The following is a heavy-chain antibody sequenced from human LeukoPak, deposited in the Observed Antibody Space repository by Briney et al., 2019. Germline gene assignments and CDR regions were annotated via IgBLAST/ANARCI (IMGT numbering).Heavy chain of an antibody. V-gene: IGHV1-18*04. Sequence: GASVKVSCRASGYTFTSYGINWVRQGPGQGLEWMGWISAYNGNTNYAQKLQGRVTMTTDTSTSTAYMELRSLRSDDTAVYYCARDLTMIVVVMGYWGQGTLVTVSS. CDR3: ARDLTMIVVVMGY. J-gene: IGHJ4*02. D-gene: IGHD3-22*01. CDR1: GYTFTSYG. CDR2: ISAYNGNT.